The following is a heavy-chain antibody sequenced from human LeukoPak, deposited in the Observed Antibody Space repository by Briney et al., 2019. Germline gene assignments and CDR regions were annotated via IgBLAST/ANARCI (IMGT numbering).Heavy chain of an antibody. CDR2: ISGSGGST. CDR3: AKGGQLERRPHFDY. Sequence: PGGSLRLSCAASGFTFSSYAMSWVRQAPGKGLESVSAISGSGGSTYCADSVKGRFTISRDNSKNTLYLQMNSLRAEDTAVYYCAKGGQLERRPHFDYWGQGTLVTVSS. D-gene: IGHD1-1*01. J-gene: IGHJ4*02. V-gene: IGHV3-23*01. CDR1: GFTFSSYA.